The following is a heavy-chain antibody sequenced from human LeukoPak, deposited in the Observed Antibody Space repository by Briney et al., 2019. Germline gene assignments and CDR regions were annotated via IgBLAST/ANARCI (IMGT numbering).Heavy chain of an antibody. D-gene: IGHD4-23*01. Sequence: KPGGSLRLSCAASGFTFSSYNMNWVRQAPGKGLEWVSSISSSSSYIYYADSVRGRFTISRDNAKNSLYLQINSLRAEDTAVYYCARRHAHPLDGDNSQFAFNIWGQGTMVTVSS. V-gene: IGHV3-21*01. J-gene: IGHJ3*02. CDR1: GFTFSSYN. CDR2: ISSSSSYI. CDR3: ARRHAHPLDGDNSQFAFNI.